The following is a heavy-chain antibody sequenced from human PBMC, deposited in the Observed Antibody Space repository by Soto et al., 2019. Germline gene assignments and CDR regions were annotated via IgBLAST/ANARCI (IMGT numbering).Heavy chain of an antibody. V-gene: IGHV3-48*03. CDR2: ISSSGSTI. CDR3: ARDPHVLRFLEWSYMDV. J-gene: IGHJ6*02. Sequence: SGVTFSSYEMNWVRQAPGKGLEWVSYISSSGSTIYYADSVKGRFTISRDNAKNSLYLQMNSLRAEDTAVYYCARDPHVLRFLEWSYMDVWGQGTTVTVSS. CDR1: GVTFSSYE. D-gene: IGHD3-3*01.